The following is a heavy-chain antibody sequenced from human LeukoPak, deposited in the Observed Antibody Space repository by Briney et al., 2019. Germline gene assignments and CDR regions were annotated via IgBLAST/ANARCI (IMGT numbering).Heavy chain of an antibody. V-gene: IGHV3-48*03. CDR3: ARVASSSSWSYYFDY. CDR1: GFTFSSYE. CDR2: ISSSGSTI. Sequence: PGGSLRLSCAASGFTFSSYEMNWVRQAPGKGLEWVLYISSSGSTIYYADSVKGRFTISRDNAKNSLYLQMNSLRAEDTAVYYCARVASSSSWSYYFDYWGQGTLVTVSS. J-gene: IGHJ4*02. D-gene: IGHD6-13*01.